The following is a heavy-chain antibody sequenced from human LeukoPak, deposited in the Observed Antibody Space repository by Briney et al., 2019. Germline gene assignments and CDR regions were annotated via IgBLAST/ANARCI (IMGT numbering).Heavy chain of an antibody. D-gene: IGHD4-23*01. CDR3: AREGYGGLIGVAGTAGDAFDI. J-gene: IGHJ3*02. CDR1: GYTFTGYY. Sequence: ASVKVSCKASGYTFTGYYMHWVRQAPGQGLEWMGWINPNSGGTNYAQKFQGRVTMTRDTSISTAYMELSRLRSDDTAVYYCAREGYGGLIGVAGTAGDAFDIWGQGTMVTVSS. V-gene: IGHV1-2*02. CDR2: INPNSGGT.